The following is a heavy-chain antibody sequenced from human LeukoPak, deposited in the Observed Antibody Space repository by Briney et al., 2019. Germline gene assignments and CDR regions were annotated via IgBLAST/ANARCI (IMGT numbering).Heavy chain of an antibody. J-gene: IGHJ4*02. Sequence: PGGSLRLSCAASGFTFNTYSFNWVRQAPGKGLEWVSSITTSGSKSYADSVKGRFTISRDNAKNLVYLQMNSLRVEDTAVYYCARDRIGVGLMVYVTAYYFDCWGQGTLVTVSS. D-gene: IGHD2-8*01. CDR1: GFTFNTYS. CDR3: ARDRIGVGLMVYVTAYYFDC. CDR2: ITTSGSK. V-gene: IGHV3-21*01.